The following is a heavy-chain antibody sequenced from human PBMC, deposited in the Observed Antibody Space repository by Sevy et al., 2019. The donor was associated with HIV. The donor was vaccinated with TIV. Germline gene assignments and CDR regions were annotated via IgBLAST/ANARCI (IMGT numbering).Heavy chain of an antibody. CDR2: IRYDGSNK. J-gene: IGHJ4*02. V-gene: IGHV3-30*02. CDR1: GFTFSSYG. Sequence: GGSLLSCAASGFTFSSYGMHWVRQAPGKGLGGVAFIRYDGSNKYYADSVKGRFTVSRDNSINTLYLQMNSLRGEDTAVYYCATRWTPGYWGQGTLVTVSS. CDR3: ATRWTPGY. D-gene: IGHD1-1*01.